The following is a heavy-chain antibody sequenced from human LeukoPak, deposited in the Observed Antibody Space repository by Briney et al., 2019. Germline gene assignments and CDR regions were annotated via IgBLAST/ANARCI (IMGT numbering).Heavy chain of an antibody. CDR3: ASLTGSRSYYTSYDAFNI. Sequence: SESLSLTCTVSGGSISSYYWSWIRQPAGKGLEWIGRIYTSGSTNYNPSLKSRVTMSVDTSKNQFSLKLSSVTAADTAVYYCASLTGSRSYYTSYDAFNIWGQGTMVTVSS. J-gene: IGHJ3*02. D-gene: IGHD3-10*01. V-gene: IGHV4-4*07. CDR2: IYTSGST. CDR1: GGSISSYY.